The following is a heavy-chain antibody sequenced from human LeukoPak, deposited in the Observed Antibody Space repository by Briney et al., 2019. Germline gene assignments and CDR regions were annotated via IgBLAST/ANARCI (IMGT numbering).Heavy chain of an antibody. V-gene: IGHV6-1*01. J-gene: IGHJ6*02. CDR3: ARRRHANNGVDV. Sequence: SQTLSLTCAISGDSVSTTTSIWNWIRQSPSRGLEWLGRTYYRSKWNYDYADSVKSRITISPDTSEDQFSLQLQFVTPEDSAVYYCARRRHANNGVDVWGQGTTVTVSS. CDR2: TYYRSKWNY. CDR1: GDSVSTTTSI.